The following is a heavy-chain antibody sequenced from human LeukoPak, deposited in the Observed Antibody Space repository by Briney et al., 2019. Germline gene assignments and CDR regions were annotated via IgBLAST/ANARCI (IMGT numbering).Heavy chain of an antibody. D-gene: IGHD2/OR15-2a*01. CDR3: AREEDNADEYLREDY. J-gene: IGHJ4*02. CDR1: GFPFSSYW. CDR2: IKQDGSE. V-gene: IGHV3-7*01. Sequence: GGPLRLSCAASGFPFSSYWMTWVRQAPGKGLEWVANIKQDGSEKYVDSVKGRFTISRDNAKNSLYLQMNSLRAEDTAVYYCAREEDNADEYLREDYWGQGILVTVSS.